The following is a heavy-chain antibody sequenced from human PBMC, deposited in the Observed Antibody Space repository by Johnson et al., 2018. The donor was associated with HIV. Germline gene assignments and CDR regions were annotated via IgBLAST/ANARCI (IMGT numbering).Heavy chain of an antibody. Sequence: QVQLMESGGGVVQPGRSLRLSCAASGFTFSSYAMHWVRQAPGKGLEWVTLISYDGSNKYYADSVKGRFTISRDNSKNTLYLQMNSLRAEDTAVYYCATRKDILTGYDAFDIWGQGTMVTVSS. J-gene: IGHJ3*02. D-gene: IGHD3-9*01. CDR3: ATRKDILTGYDAFDI. CDR2: ISYDGSNK. CDR1: GFTFSSYA. V-gene: IGHV3-30*04.